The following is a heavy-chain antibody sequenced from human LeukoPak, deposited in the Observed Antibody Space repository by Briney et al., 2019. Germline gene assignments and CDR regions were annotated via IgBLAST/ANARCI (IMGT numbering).Heavy chain of an antibody. CDR2: IGGGGYTT. CDR1: GFTFDDYG. J-gene: IGHJ4*02. D-gene: IGHD3-10*01. V-gene: IGHV3-23*01. Sequence: GGSLRLSCAASGFTFDDYGMSWVRQAPGKGLEWVSSIGGGGYTTYYADSVRGRFTISRDNSKNSMYLQMSSLRAEDTAIYYCAEVESSYCRIWGQGTLVTVSS. CDR3: AEVESSYCRI.